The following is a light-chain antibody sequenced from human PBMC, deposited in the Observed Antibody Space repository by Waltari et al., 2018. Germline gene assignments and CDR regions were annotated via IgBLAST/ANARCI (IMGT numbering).Light chain of an antibody. CDR3: CSYAGSYTWV. V-gene: IGLV2-11*01. Sequence: SALTQPRSVSGSPGQSVTISCTGTTNDLGSYNYVSWYQQHPGKAPTLIILDVTKRPPGVPDRCSGSKSGNTASLTITGLRAEDEAEYYCCSYAGSYTWVFGGGTKLTVV. CDR2: DVT. CDR1: TNDLGSYNY. J-gene: IGLJ3*02.